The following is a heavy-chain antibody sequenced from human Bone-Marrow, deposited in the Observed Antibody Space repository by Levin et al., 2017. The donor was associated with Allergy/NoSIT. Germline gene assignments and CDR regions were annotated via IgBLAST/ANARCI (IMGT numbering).Heavy chain of an antibody. CDR1: GYTFTSYA. CDR2: INAGNGNT. J-gene: IGHJ6*02. V-gene: IGHV1-3*01. D-gene: IGHD2-21*02. Sequence: GESLKISCKASGYTFTSYAMHWVRQAPGQRLEWLGWINAGNGNTKYSQKFQGRVTITRDTSASTAYMELSSLRSEDTAVYSCARGPCGLSGGYCYYYYAMDVWGQGTTVTVSS. CDR3: ARGPCGLSGGYCYYYYAMDV.